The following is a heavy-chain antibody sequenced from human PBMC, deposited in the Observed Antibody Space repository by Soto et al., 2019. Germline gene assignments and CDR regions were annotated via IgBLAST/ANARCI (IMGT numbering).Heavy chain of an antibody. V-gene: IGHV4-59*01. J-gene: IGHJ4*02. Sequence: SETLSLTCTVSGGSISSYYWSWIRQPPGKGLEWIGYIYYSGNTNYNPSLKSRVTISEDTSKNQFSLKLSSVTAADTAVYYCARAGIAAAAPDYWGQGTLVTVSS. CDR1: GGSISSYY. CDR3: ARAGIAAAAPDY. D-gene: IGHD6-13*01. CDR2: IYYSGNT.